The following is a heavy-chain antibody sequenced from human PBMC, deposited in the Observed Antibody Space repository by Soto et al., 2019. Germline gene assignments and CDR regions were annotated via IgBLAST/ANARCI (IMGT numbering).Heavy chain of an antibody. CDR2: VSGRGGST. Sequence: PGGSLRLSCTASGLTFNHYAMSWVRQAPGKGLEWVSAVSGRGGSTKYSDSVKGRFIISRDNSNSTLYLQMDSLRGEDTAVYYCAKDSTVNTYLYFYYYGFDVWGQGTTVTVSS. CDR1: GLTFNHYA. D-gene: IGHD4-17*01. J-gene: IGHJ6*01. V-gene: IGHV3-23*01. CDR3: AKDSTVNTYLYFYYYGFDV.